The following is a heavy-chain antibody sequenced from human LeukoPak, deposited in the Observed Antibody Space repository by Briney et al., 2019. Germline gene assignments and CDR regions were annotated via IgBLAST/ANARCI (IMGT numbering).Heavy chain of an antibody. V-gene: IGHV1-18*04. CDR3: ARAGYTTLTTNYFQP. CDR1: GYTFTSYG. CDR2: ISAYNGNT. D-gene: IGHD4-17*01. Sequence: ASVKVSCKASGYTFTSYGISWVRQAPGQGMEWMGWISAYNGNTNYAQKLQGRVTMTTDTSTSTAYMAPRSLRSGDTAVYYCARAGYTTLTTNYFQPWGQGTLVTVSS. J-gene: IGHJ1*01.